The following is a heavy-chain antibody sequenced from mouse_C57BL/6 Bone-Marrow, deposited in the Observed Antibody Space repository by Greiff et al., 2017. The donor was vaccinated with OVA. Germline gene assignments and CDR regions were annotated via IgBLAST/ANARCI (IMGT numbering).Heavy chain of an antibody. J-gene: IGHJ2*01. CDR1: GFSLTSYG. V-gene: IGHV2-5*01. Sequence: QVQLQQSGPGLVQPSQSLSITCTVSGFSLTSYGVHWVRQSPGKGLEWLGVIWRGGSTDYNAAFMSRLSITKDNSKSQVFFKMNSLQADDTAIYDCAKNCDYYDYDGYWGQGTTLTVSS. D-gene: IGHD2-4*01. CDR3: AKNCDYYDYDGY. CDR2: IWRGGST.